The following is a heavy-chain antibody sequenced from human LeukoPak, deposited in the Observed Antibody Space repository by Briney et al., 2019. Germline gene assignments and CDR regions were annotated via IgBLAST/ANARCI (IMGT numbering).Heavy chain of an antibody. CDR2: INQDGSVK. J-gene: IGHJ3*02. CDR1: GFTFSRSW. V-gene: IGHV3-7*01. D-gene: IGHD6-25*01. CDR3: ARDPGFSAFDI. Sequence: GGSLRLSCAASGFTFSRSWMTWVRQAPGKGLEFVANINQDGSVKNYVDFVRGRFTISRDNAKKSLYLQMNSLRAEDTAVYYCARDPGFSAFDIWGQGTMVTVSS.